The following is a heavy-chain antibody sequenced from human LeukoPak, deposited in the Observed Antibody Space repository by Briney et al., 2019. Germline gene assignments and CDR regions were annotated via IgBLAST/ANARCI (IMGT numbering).Heavy chain of an antibody. CDR1: GGSFSGYY. V-gene: IGHV4-34*01. D-gene: IGHD3-22*01. CDR2: INHSGST. J-gene: IGHJ4*02. CDR3: ARGVTYYYDSSGYYYLFDY. Sequence: SETLSFTCAVYGGSFSGYYWSWIRQPPGKGLEWIGEINHSGSTNYNPSLKSRVTISVDTSKNQFSLKLSSVTDADTAVYYCARGVTYYYDSSGYYYLFDYWGQGTLVTVSS.